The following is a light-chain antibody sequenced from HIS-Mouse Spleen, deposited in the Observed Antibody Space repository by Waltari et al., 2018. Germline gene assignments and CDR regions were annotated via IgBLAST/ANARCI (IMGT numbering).Light chain of an antibody. CDR3: QVWDSSSDHPYV. V-gene: IGLV3-21*03. J-gene: IGLJ1*01. Sequence: SYVLTQPPSVSVAPGKTARITCGGNNIGSKSVHWYQQKPGQAPGLVVYDDSDRPSGIPERFSGSNAGNTATLTISRVEAGDEADYYCQVWDSSSDHPYVFGTGTKVNVL. CDR1: NIGSKS. CDR2: DDS.